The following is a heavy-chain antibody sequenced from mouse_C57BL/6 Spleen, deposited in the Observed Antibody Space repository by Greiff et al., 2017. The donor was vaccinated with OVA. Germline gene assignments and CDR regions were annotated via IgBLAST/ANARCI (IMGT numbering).Heavy chain of an antibody. CDR3: TNGDYCGSTSYFDD. Sequence: EVQLLQSGTVLARPGASVKLSCTTSGYTFTSYWMPWVKQSPGQGLEWIAAIYPGNSGTSYIQKFKGKVILSAVTSTSTAYLKLSSLTNEDSAVYYCTNGDYCGSTSYFDDWGKGTTLTVSS. CDR2: IYPGNSGT. CDR1: GYTFTSYW. V-gene: IGHV1-5*01. D-gene: IGHD1-1*01. J-gene: IGHJ2*01.